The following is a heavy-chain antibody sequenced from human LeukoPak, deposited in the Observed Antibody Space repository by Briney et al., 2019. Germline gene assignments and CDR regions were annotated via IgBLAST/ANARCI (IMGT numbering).Heavy chain of an antibody. D-gene: IGHD3-10*01. Sequence: KPGGSLRLSCAASGFTFSTYNMDWVRQAPGKGLEWVSSISSGSSYIYYADSVKGRFTISRDNAKDSLYLQMNSLRAEDTAVYYCARSSMVRGVMDFYYFDYWGQGTLVTVSS. CDR3: ARSSMVRGVMDFYYFDY. CDR2: ISSGSSYI. CDR1: GFTFSTYN. V-gene: IGHV3-21*01. J-gene: IGHJ4*02.